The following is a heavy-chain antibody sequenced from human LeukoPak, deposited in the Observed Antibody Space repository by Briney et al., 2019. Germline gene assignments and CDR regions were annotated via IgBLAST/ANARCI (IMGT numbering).Heavy chain of an antibody. CDR1: GGSISSYY. V-gene: IGHV4-59*08. J-gene: IGHJ4*02. CDR3: ARQRDFYFFDY. D-gene: IGHD2/OR15-2a*01. Sequence: SETLSLTCTVSGGSISSYYWSWIRQPPGQGLEWIGYIYYSGSTNYNPSLKSRVTISVDTSKNQFSLKLSSVTAADTAVYYCARQRDFYFFDYWGQGTLVTVSS. CDR2: IYYSGST.